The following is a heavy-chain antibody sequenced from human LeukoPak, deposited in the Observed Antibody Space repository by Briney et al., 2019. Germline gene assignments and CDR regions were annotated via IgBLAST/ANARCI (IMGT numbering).Heavy chain of an antibody. Sequence: GGSLRLSCAASGFTFNIFGMHWVRQGPGNGLEWVAVLWADGNTAHYADSVKGRFTISRDSSENTLYLQMNSLRSEDTAVYYCVKESAADATFHFDYWGQGTLVTVSS. CDR3: VKESAADATFHFDY. D-gene: IGHD6-13*01. V-gene: IGHV3-33*06. J-gene: IGHJ4*02. CDR1: GFTFNIFG. CDR2: LWADGNTA.